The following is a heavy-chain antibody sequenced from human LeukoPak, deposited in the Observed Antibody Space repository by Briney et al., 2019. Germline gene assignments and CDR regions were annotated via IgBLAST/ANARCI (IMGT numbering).Heavy chain of an antibody. CDR3: ARHPRDGYKADAFDI. V-gene: IGHV4-30-4*08. CDR1: GGSISSGDYY. D-gene: IGHD5-24*01. J-gene: IGHJ3*02. Sequence: SQTLSLTCTVSGGSISSGDYYWSWIRQPPGKGLEWIGYIYYSGSTYYNPSLKSRVTISVDTSKNQFSLKLSSVTAADTAVYYCARHPRDGYKADAFDIWGQGTMVTVSS. CDR2: IYYSGST.